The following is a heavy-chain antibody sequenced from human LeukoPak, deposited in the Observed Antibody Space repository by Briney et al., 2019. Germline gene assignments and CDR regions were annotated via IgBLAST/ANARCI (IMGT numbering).Heavy chain of an antibody. CDR3: ARDLRWFGELQDAFDI. V-gene: IGHV3-21*01. CDR1: GFTFSSYS. Sequence: SGGSLRLSCAASGFTFSSYSMNWVRQAPGKGLEWVSSISSSSSYIYYADSVKGRFTISRDNAKNSLYLQMNSLRAEDTAVYYCARDLRWFGELQDAFDIWGQGTMVTVSS. J-gene: IGHJ3*02. D-gene: IGHD3-10*01. CDR2: ISSSSSYI.